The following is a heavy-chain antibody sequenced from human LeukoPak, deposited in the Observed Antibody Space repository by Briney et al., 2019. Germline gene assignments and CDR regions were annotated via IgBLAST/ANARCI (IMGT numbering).Heavy chain of an antibody. Sequence: PGGSLRLSCAASGFTFSSYAMSWVRQAPGKGLEWVSAISGSGGSTYYADSVKGRFTISRDNSKNTLYLQMNSLRAEDTAVYYCVKGGEQLTNYYYYYMDVWGKGTTVTVSS. CDR2: ISGSGGST. CDR3: VKGGEQLTNYYYYYMDV. J-gene: IGHJ6*03. CDR1: GFTFSSYA. D-gene: IGHD6-6*01. V-gene: IGHV3-23*01.